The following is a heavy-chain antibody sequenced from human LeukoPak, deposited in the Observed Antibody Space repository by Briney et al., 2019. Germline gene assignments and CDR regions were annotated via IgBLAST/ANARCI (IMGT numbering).Heavy chain of an antibody. CDR3: AAWYSGTFRVDY. J-gene: IGHJ4*02. CDR1: ELTFSSYG. Sequence: GGSLRLSCAASELTFSSYGMRWVRQAPGKGLEWVSGINESGSRTYYADSVKGRFTISRDNSKNTLYAQMNSLRAEDTAVYYCAAWYSGTFRVDYWGQGTLVTVSS. CDR2: INESGSRT. D-gene: IGHD1-26*01. V-gene: IGHV3-23*01.